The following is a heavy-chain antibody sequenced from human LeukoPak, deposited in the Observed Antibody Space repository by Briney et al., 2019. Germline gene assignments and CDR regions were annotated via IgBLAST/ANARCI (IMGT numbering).Heavy chain of an antibody. CDR3: ARGGSTVGNTFDY. Sequence: GGSLRLSCTASGFTFSNFWMGWVRQAPGKGLEWVANIKQDETEKFYLGSVKGRFTISRDNAKNSLYLQMNSLRVEDTALYYCARGGSTVGNTFDYWGQGTLVTVSS. V-gene: IGHV3-7*03. J-gene: IGHJ4*02. CDR1: GFTFSNFW. CDR2: IKQDETEK. D-gene: IGHD4-17*01.